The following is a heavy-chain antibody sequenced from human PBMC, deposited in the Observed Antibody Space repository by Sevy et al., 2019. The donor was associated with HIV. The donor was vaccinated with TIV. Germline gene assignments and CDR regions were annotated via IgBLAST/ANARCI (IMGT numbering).Heavy chain of an antibody. D-gene: IGHD5-18*01. CDR3: VREGLGGFSYSLDC. CDR2: MKQDGSEK. CDR1: GFIFSDYY. Sequence: GGSLRLSCAASGFIFSDYYMSWIRQAPGKGLEWVATMKQDGSEKYYVDSVKGRFTISRDNAKHSLYLQMNSLRAEDTAVYYCVREGLGGFSYSLDCWGQGTLVTVSS. V-gene: IGHV3-7*01. J-gene: IGHJ4*02.